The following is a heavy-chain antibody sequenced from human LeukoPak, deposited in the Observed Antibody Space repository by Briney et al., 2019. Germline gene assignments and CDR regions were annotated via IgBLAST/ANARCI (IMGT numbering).Heavy chain of an antibody. J-gene: IGHJ4*02. Sequence: GGSLRLSCAASGFTFSDYYMSWIRQAPWKGLEWVSYISSSGSTIYYADSVKGRFTISRDNAKNSLYLQMNSLRAEDTAVYYCARNIYGDSEGRGPFDYWGQGTLVTVSS. CDR2: ISSSGSTI. CDR3: ARNIYGDSEGRGPFDY. D-gene: IGHD4-17*01. V-gene: IGHV3-11*01. CDR1: GFTFSDYY.